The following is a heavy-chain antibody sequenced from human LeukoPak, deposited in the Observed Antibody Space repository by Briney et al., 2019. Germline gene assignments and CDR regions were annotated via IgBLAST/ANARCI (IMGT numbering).Heavy chain of an antibody. Sequence: ASVKVSCKASGYTFTSYDINWVRQATGQGLEWMGWMSPNSGNTGYAQKFQGRVTITRNTSISTAYMELSSLRSEDTAIYYCAKRGYSEFYFDYWGQGTLVTVSS. CDR1: GYTFTSYD. CDR3: AKRGYSEFYFDY. D-gene: IGHD5-18*01. J-gene: IGHJ4*02. V-gene: IGHV1-8*03. CDR2: MSPNSGNT.